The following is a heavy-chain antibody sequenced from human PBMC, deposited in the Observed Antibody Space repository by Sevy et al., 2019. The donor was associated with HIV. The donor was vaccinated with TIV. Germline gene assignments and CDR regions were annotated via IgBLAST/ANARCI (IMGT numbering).Heavy chain of an antibody. CDR2: TGGRGGAT. V-gene: IGHV3-23*01. J-gene: IGHJ3*01. Sequence: GGSLRLSCAASGFPFSSYAMNWVRQGPGKGLEWVSATGGRGGATYYADSVKGRFTISRDNSKNTLYLQMDSLRAEDTAVYYCAKDVVAVVGDAFDVWGQVTMVTVSS. D-gene: IGHD2-15*01. CDR3: AKDVVAVVGDAFDV. CDR1: GFPFSSYA.